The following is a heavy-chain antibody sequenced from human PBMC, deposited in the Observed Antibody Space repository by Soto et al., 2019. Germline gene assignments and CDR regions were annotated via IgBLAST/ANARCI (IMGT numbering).Heavy chain of an antibody. V-gene: IGHV1-46*01. J-gene: IGHJ4*02. CDR1: GYTFTSHY. CDR3: AKVADIVVVPAAHFDY. D-gene: IGHD2-2*01. CDR2: INPSAGST. Sequence: ASVKVSCKASGYTFTSHYMHWVRQAPGQGLEWMGLINPSAGSTSYAQSFQGRVTMTRDTSTSTVFMDLSSLRAEDTAVYYCAKVADIVVVPAAHFDYWGQGTLVTVSS.